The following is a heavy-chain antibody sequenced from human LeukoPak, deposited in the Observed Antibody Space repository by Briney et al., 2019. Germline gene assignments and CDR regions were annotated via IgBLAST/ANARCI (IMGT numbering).Heavy chain of an antibody. CDR2: IYYSGST. D-gene: IGHD3-10*01. Sequence: SETLSLTCTVSGGPISSSSYYWGWIRQPPGKGLEWIGSIYYSGSTYYNPSLKSRVSISVDTSKNHFALKLASVTAADTAVYFCARRVGFYGSGSLNYFDPWGQGILVSVSS. CDR3: ARRVGFYGSGSLNYFDP. V-gene: IGHV4-39*02. CDR1: GGPISSSSYY. J-gene: IGHJ5*01.